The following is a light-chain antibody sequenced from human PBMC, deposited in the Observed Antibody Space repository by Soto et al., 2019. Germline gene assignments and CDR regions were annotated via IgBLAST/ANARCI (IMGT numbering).Light chain of an antibody. Sequence: EIVLTQSPGTLSLFPGEGATLSCRASQSFSSSYLAWYQQKPGQAPRLLIYGASSRATGIPDRFSGGGSGTGFTLTISRLEPEDFAVYYCQQYGSSRTFGQGTKVDIK. V-gene: IGKV3-20*01. J-gene: IGKJ1*01. CDR3: QQYGSSRT. CDR2: GAS. CDR1: QSFSSSY.